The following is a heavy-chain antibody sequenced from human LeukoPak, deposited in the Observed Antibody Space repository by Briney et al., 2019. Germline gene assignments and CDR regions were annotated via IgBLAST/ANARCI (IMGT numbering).Heavy chain of an antibody. V-gene: IGHV4-4*07. Sequence: PSETLSLTCTVSGGSISIYYWSWIRQPAGKGLEWIGRIYSSGSTNYSPSLKSRVAMSVDTSMNQFSLKLSSVTAADTAVYYCARDDATGDFDYWGQGTLVTVSS. CDR3: ARDDATGDFDY. CDR1: GGSISIYY. CDR2: IYSSGST. D-gene: IGHD1-1*01. J-gene: IGHJ4*02.